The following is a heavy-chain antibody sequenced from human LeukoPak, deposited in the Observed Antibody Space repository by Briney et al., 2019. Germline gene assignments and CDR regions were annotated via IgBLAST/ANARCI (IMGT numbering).Heavy chain of an antibody. Sequence: GGSLRLSCTASGFTFSSYWMSWVRQAPGKGLEWVANIKEDGSAKYYVDSVKGRFTISRDNAKNSLYLQMNSLRAEDTAVYYCARVKCSSTSCYLPDAFDIWGQGTMVTVSS. D-gene: IGHD2-2*01. CDR2: IKEDGSAK. V-gene: IGHV3-7*01. CDR3: ARVKCSSTSCYLPDAFDI. CDR1: GFTFSSYW. J-gene: IGHJ3*02.